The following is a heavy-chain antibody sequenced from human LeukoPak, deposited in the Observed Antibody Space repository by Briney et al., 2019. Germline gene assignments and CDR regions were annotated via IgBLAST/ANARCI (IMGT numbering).Heavy chain of an antibody. CDR2: IYTSGST. V-gene: IGHV4-4*07. J-gene: IGHJ6*04. CDR3: ARAQPVVVPAAIDV. Sequence: SETLSLTCTVSGGSISSYYWSWIRQPAGKGLEWIGRIYTSGSTNYNPSLKSRVTMSVDTSKNQFSLKLSSVTAADTAVYYCARAQPVVVPAAIDVWGKGTTVTVSS. D-gene: IGHD2-2*01. CDR1: GGSISSYY.